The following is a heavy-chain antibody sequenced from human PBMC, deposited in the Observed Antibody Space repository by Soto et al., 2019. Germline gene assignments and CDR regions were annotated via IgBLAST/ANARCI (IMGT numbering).Heavy chain of an antibody. D-gene: IGHD4-17*01. CDR2: IYYSGST. CDR3: AIGYVDYVFVYFDL. J-gene: IGHJ2*01. V-gene: IGHV4-30-4*01. CDR1: GGSISSGDYY. Sequence: QVQLQESGPGLVKPSQTLSLTCTVSGGSISSGDYYWSWIRQPPGKGLEWIGYIYYSGSTYYNPSLKSRVTIAVDTSKNQFSLKLISVTASETSVYYCAIGYVDYVFVYFDLWGRGTLVTVSS.